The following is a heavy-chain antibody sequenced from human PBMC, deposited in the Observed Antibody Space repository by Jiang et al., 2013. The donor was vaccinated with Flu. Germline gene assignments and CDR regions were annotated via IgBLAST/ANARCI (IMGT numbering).Heavy chain of an antibody. CDR3: ARNVMTTVTQFFDY. V-gene: IGHV4-39*07. J-gene: IGHJ4*02. CDR2: IYFSGAT. Sequence: GPGLVKPSETLSLTCSVFGDSINSNNYYWGWIRQAPGQGLEWVGSIYFSGATYQNPSLKSRVTMSLDTSKNQFSLKLRSVTAADTAVYFCARNVMTTVTQFFDYWGQGTRITVSS. D-gene: IGHD4-17*01. CDR1: GDSINSNNYY.